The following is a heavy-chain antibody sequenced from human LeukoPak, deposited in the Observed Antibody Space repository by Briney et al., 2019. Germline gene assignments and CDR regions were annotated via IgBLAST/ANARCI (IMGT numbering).Heavy chain of an antibody. Sequence: PGGSLRLSCAASGFTFISDAMSWVRQAPGKGLEWVSSMSGSSSYIYYADSMKGRFTISRDNGKRSLYLQMNRLRAEDTAVYFCARGSSNVAARNNWFDPWGQGTLVTVSS. D-gene: IGHD6-6*01. V-gene: IGHV3-21*01. CDR1: GFTFISDA. CDR2: MSGSSSYI. CDR3: ARGSSNVAARNNWFDP. J-gene: IGHJ5*02.